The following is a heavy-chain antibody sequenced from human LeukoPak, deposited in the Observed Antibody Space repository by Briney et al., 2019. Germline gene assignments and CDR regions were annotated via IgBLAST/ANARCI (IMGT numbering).Heavy chain of an antibody. D-gene: IGHD1-26*01. J-gene: IGHJ6*03. CDR3: ARSLGSGGLMDV. CDR1: GFTFSSYD. Sequence: GGSLRLSCATSGFTFSSYDMHWVRQATGKGLEWVSAIGTAGDTYYPGSVKGRFTISRENAKNSLYLQMNSLRAGDTAVYYCARSLGSGGLMDVWGKGTTVTVSS. CDR2: IGTAGDT. V-gene: IGHV3-13*01.